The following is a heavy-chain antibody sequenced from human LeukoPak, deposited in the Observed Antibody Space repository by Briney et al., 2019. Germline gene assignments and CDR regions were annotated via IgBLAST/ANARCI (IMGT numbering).Heavy chain of an antibody. CDR3: TRGSADYDILSFDP. CDR2: ISAYNGNT. Sequence: ASVKVSCKASGYTFTSYGISWVRQAPGQGLEWMGWISAYNGNTNYAQKLQGRVTMTTDTSTSTAYMELRSLRSDDTAVYYCTRGSADYDILSFDPWGQGTLVTVSS. D-gene: IGHD3-9*01. CDR1: GYTFTSYG. V-gene: IGHV1-18*01. J-gene: IGHJ5*02.